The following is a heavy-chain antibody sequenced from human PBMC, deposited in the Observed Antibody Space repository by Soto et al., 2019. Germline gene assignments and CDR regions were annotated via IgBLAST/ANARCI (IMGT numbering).Heavy chain of an antibody. V-gene: IGHV1-3*01. CDR3: AKSIVAVAGPVDY. CDR1: GYIFTSYA. D-gene: IGHD6-19*01. J-gene: IGHJ4*02. CDR2: INGGNGNT. Sequence: GASVKVSCKASGYIFTSYAIHCVRQAPGQRLEWMGWINGGNGNTKYSLKFQDRVTFTRDTSATAYMELSSLNSEDTAVYYCAKSIVAVAGPVDYWGQGTLVTVSS.